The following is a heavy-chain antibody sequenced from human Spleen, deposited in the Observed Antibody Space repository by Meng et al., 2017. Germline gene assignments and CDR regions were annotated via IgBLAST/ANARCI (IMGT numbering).Heavy chain of an antibody. CDR1: GDSITNYNW. CDR3: TRGSGGSV. CDR2: IPHSGSS. Sequence: QVQLQQWGAGLVKPSETLSLTCAVSGDSITNYNWWSWVRQPPGKGLEWIGEIPHSGSSAYNPSLKSRVTMSIDKSKNQFSLTLTSVTAADTAVYYCTRGSGGSVWGQGTLVTVSS. D-gene: IGHD3-10*01. V-gene: IGHV4-4*02. J-gene: IGHJ4*02.